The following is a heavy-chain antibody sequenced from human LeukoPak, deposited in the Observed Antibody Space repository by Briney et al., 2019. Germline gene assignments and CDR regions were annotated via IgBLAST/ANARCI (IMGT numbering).Heavy chain of an antibody. Sequence: PGGSLRLSCAASGFTFSNAWMSWVRQAPGKGLEWVGRIKSKTDGCTRDYAAPVKGRFTIARDDAKNTLYLQMNSLKTEDTAVYYCTGPMIVVVTDAFDIWGQGTMVTVSS. V-gene: IGHV3-15*01. CDR3: TGPMIVVVTDAFDI. D-gene: IGHD3-22*01. J-gene: IGHJ3*02. CDR2: IKSKTDGCTR. CDR1: GFTFSNAW.